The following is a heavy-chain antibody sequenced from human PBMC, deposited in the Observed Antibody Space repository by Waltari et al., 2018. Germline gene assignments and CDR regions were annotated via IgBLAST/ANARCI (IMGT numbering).Heavy chain of an antibody. D-gene: IGHD3-10*01. CDR3: ATASYGSGSYYNVGAFDI. V-gene: IGHV1-69-2*01. J-gene: IGHJ3*02. CDR1: GYTFPDYY. Sequence: EVQLVQSGAEVKKPGATVKISCKVSGYTFPDYYMHWVQQAPGKGLEWMGLVDPEDGETIYAEKFKGRVTITADTSTDTAYMELSSLRSEDTAVYYCATASYGSGSYYNVGAFDIWGQGTMVTVSS. CDR2: VDPEDGET.